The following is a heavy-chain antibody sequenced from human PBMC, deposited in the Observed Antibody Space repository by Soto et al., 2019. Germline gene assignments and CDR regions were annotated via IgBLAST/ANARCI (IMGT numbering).Heavy chain of an antibody. CDR1: GDSISSSSYY. Sequence: PSETLSLTCTVSGDSISSSSYYWGWIRQPPGKGLEWIGYIYYSGSTNYNPSLKSRVTISVDTSKNQFSLKLSSVTAADTAVYYCARRPYCSSTSCPFDYWGQGTLVTVSS. CDR2: IYYSGST. V-gene: IGHV4-61*05. J-gene: IGHJ4*02. CDR3: ARRPYCSSTSCPFDY. D-gene: IGHD2-2*01.